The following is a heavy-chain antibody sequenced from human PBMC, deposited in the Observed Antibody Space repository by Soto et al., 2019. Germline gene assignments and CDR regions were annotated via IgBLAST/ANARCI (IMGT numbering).Heavy chain of an antibody. Sequence: GESLKISCKGSGYSFTSYWIGWVRQMPGKGLEWMGIIYPGDSDTRYSPSFQGQVTISADKSISTAYLQWSSLKASDTAMYYCARPETAMPGGYYYSYGMDVSGQGTTVTVS. CDR3: ARPETAMPGGYYYSYGMDV. V-gene: IGHV5-51*01. D-gene: IGHD5-18*01. CDR1: GYSFTSYW. CDR2: IYPGDSDT. J-gene: IGHJ6*02.